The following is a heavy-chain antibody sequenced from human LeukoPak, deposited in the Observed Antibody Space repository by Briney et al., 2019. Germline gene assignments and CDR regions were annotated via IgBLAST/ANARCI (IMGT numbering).Heavy chain of an antibody. CDR3: AKDPSIAMSGAPFF. J-gene: IGHJ3*01. Sequence: ASVKVSDKPSANTLAYYIHLVRNAPGQGLEWMGLINPNICGTNYAQKFQGSVTMTRDTSISTVFPDLSRLRSDDTAVSCCAKDPSIAMSGAPFFWGPGTQVTVSS. V-gene: IGHV1-2*02. CDR2: INPNICGT. CDR1: ANTLAYY. D-gene: IGHD3-10*02.